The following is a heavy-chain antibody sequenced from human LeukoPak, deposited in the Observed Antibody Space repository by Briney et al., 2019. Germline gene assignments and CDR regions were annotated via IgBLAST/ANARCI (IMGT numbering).Heavy chain of an antibody. V-gene: IGHV4-59*01. Sequence: SETLSLTCTVSGGSISSYYWTWIRHPPGKGLEWIGYMYYSGSTNYNPFLKSRVTISVDTSNNQVSLKLSSVTAADTAVYYCARGGYSYYHGNFYYYNYMDVWGKGTTVTVYS. D-gene: IGHD4-11*01. CDR1: GGSISSYY. J-gene: IGHJ6*03. CDR2: MYYSGST. CDR3: ARGGYSYYHGNFYYYNYMDV.